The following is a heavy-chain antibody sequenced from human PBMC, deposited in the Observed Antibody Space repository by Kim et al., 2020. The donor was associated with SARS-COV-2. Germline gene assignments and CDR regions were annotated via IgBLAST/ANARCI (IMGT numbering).Heavy chain of an antibody. V-gene: IGHV1-69*13. CDR3: ASREDIVVVPAAIGDYYYGMDV. J-gene: IGHJ6*01. CDR2: IIPIFGTA. Sequence: SVKVSCKASGGTFSLSSIIWVRQAPGQGLEWMGGIIPIFGTANYAQKFQGRVTITADESTSTAYMELSSLRSEDTAVYYCASREDIVVVPAAIGDYYYGMDVCGQGPTVTVSS. CDR1: GGTFSLSS. D-gene: IGHD2-2*01.